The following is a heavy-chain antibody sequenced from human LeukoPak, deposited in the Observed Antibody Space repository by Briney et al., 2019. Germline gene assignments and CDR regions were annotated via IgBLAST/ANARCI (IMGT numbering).Heavy chain of an antibody. V-gene: IGHV3-15*01. CDR1: GFTFSNTW. J-gene: IGHJ4*02. Sequence: PGGSLRLSCAASGFTFSNTWMSWVRQAPGKGLEWVGRIKSKTDGGTTDYAAPVKGRFTISRDDSKNTLYLQMNSLKTEDTAVYYCTTVTSYDSSSFDYWGQGTLVTVSS. CDR2: IKSKTDGGTT. D-gene: IGHD3-22*01. CDR3: TTVTSYDSSSFDY.